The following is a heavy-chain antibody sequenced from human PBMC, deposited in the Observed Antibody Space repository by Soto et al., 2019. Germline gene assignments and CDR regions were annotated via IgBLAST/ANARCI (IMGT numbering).Heavy chain of an antibody. Sequence: QVQLVESGGGVVQPGRSLRLSCAASGFTFSSYAMHWVRQAPGKGLEWVAVISYDGSNKYYADSVKGRFTISRDNSKNTLYLQMNSLRAEDTAVYYCARAGGYSGSHSRSYYYYYYGMDVWGQGTTVTVSS. V-gene: IGHV3-30-3*01. CDR2: ISYDGSNK. CDR1: GFTFSSYA. CDR3: ARAGGYSGSHSRSYYYYYYGMDV. J-gene: IGHJ6*02. D-gene: IGHD1-26*01.